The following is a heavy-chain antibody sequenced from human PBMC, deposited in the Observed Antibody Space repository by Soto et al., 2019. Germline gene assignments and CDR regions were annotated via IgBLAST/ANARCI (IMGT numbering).Heavy chain of an antibody. CDR2: IDAGNGNT. J-gene: IGHJ4*02. Sequence: QVQLVQSGAEVKKPGASVKVSCKASGYTFTTYAMHWVRQAPGQRLEWMGWIDAGNGNTKYSQNFQGRVTITRDTSASTAYMEVSGLRSEDTAVYYCARDDSSGWYDGRIGYFDYWGQGTLVTVSS. CDR3: ARDDSSGWYDGRIGYFDY. CDR1: GYTFTTYA. V-gene: IGHV1-3*01. D-gene: IGHD6-13*01.